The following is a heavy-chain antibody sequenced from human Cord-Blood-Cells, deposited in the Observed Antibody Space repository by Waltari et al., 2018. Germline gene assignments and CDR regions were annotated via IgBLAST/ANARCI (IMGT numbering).Heavy chain of an antibody. J-gene: IGHJ3*02. Sequence: EVQLVESGGGLVKPGGSLRLSCAPSDFTFSSYSMNWVRQAPGKWLGWVSSISSSSSYISYADSVKGRFTISRDNAKNSLYLQMNSLRAEDTAVYYCARSGYFGDAFDIWGQGTMVTVSS. CDR2: ISSSSSYI. CDR1: DFTFSSYS. CDR3: ARSGYFGDAFDI. D-gene: IGHD3-10*01. V-gene: IGHV3-21*01.